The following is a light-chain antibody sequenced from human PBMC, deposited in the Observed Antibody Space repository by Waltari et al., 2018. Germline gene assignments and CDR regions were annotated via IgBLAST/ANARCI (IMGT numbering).Light chain of an antibody. CDR1: KLGDTY. CDR3: QAWDGTTVI. Sequence: SYDLTQPPSMSVSPGQTASITCSGDKLGDTYACWYQQKPGQSPVLVIYQDTRRPSTIPERFSASTYGNTATLTISGTQAMDEADYYCQAWDGTTVIFGGGTKLTVL. V-gene: IGLV3-1*01. J-gene: IGLJ2*01. CDR2: QDT.